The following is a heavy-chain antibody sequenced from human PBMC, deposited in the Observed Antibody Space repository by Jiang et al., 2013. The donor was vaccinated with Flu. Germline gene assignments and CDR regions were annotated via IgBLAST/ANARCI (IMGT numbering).Heavy chain of an antibody. Sequence: LLKPSETLSLTCAGYGESFSGYYWSWIRQPPGQGLEWIGEINHSGSTDYNPSLKGRVTISVDTSKNQFSLNLSSVTAADTAMYHCVRLTASGGFDIRGQGTMVTVSS. CDR2: INHSGST. V-gene: IGHV4-34*01. CDR1: GESFSGYY. J-gene: IGHJ3*02. D-gene: IGHD2-15*01. CDR3: VRLTASGGFDI.